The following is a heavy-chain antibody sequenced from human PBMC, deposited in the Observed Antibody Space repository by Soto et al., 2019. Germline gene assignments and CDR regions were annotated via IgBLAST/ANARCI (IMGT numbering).Heavy chain of an antibody. CDR2: IYKTGKT. CDR1: GDLSVGGDCY. J-gene: IGHJ5*02. V-gene: IGHV4-30-4*01. D-gene: IGHD6-6*01. Sequence: LQTLSLTCDVSGDLSVGGDCYCTLNRQPPGKGLEYIGYIYKTGKTYYNPSLKSRPFISLDTSKSQFFLRLTSVTAAETAMYYCARSLSSSSGYFDPWGQGTLVTGS. CDR3: ARSLSSSSGYFDP.